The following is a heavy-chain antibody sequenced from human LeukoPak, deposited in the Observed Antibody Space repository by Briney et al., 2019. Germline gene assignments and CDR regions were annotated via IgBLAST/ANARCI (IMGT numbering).Heavy chain of an antibody. CDR2: FSNDGGGT. V-gene: IGHV3-23*01. CDR3: AKGSSGYFADL. Sequence: PGGSLRLSCTASGFIFNNFGLMWVRQAPGKGLEWVSAFSNDGGGTTYADFVKGRFTISRDNSKNTLFLQMNSLRAEDTALYYCAKGSSGYFADLWGQGTLVTVSS. CDR1: GFIFNNFG. D-gene: IGHD3-22*01. J-gene: IGHJ5*02.